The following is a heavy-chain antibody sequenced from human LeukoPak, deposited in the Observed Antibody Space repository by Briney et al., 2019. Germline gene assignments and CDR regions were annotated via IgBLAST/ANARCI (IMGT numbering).Heavy chain of an antibody. CDR1: GGSISSGDYY. D-gene: IGHD3-10*01. J-gene: IGHJ5*02. Sequence: SQTLSLTCTVSGGSISSGDYYWSWIRQPPGKGLEWIGYIYYNGSTYYNPSLKSRVTISVDTSKNQSSLKLSSVTAADTAVYYCARTSLGGAWFDPWGQGTLVTVSS. V-gene: IGHV4-30-4*08. CDR3: ARTSLGGAWFDP. CDR2: IYYNGST.